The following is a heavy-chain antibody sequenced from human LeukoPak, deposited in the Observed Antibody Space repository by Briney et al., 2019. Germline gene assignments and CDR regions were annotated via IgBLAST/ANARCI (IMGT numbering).Heavy chain of an antibody. CDR3: ARDSRYYYDSSGYTHFDY. V-gene: IGHV4-39*07. Sequence: SETLSLTCTVSGGSISSSSYYWDWIRQPPGKGLEWIGNIYYSGSTYYNPSLKSRVTISVDTSKNQFSLKLSSVTAADTAVYYCARDSRYYYDSSGYTHFDYWGQGTLVTVSS. D-gene: IGHD3-22*01. CDR2: IYYSGST. CDR1: GGSISSSSYY. J-gene: IGHJ4*02.